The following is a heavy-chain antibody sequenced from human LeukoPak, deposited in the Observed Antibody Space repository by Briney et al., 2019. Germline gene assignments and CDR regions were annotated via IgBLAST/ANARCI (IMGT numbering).Heavy chain of an antibody. CDR3: ARGYGTTVLDY. J-gene: IGHJ4*02. V-gene: IGHV3-48*02. D-gene: IGHD1-7*01. CDR2: ISSTSSTI. CDR1: GGSINTYY. Sequence: ETLSLTCTVSGGSINTYYWSWIRQPPGKGLEWVSYISSTSSTIYYADSVKGRFTISRDNAKNSLYLQMNSLRDEDTAVYYCARGYGTTVLDYWGQGTLVTVSS.